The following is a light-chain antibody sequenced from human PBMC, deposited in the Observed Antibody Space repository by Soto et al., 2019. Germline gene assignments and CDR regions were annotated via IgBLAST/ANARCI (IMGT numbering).Light chain of an antibody. Sequence: DIQMTQSPSSLSASVGDRVTITCRTSQSISNYLNWYQQKPGKAPKFLIYAASSLQSGVPSRFSGSGSGTDFTLTINSLQPEDFATYYCQQSYSTPWTFGQGTKVEIK. J-gene: IGKJ1*01. CDR2: AAS. V-gene: IGKV1-39*01. CDR3: QQSYSTPWT. CDR1: QSISNY.